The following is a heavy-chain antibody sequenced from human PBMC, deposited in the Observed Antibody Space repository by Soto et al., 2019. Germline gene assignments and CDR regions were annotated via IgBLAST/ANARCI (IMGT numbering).Heavy chain of an antibody. Sequence: PSETLSLTCAVYGGSFSGYYWTWIRQPPGTGLEWIGEINHSGSTNYNPSLKSRVTISVDTSKNQFSLNLSSVTAADTAVYYCARLGDYYQAFDYWGQGTLVTVSS. CDR3: ARLGDYYQAFDY. CDR1: GGSFSGYY. V-gene: IGHV4-34*01. CDR2: INHSGST. D-gene: IGHD3-22*01. J-gene: IGHJ4*02.